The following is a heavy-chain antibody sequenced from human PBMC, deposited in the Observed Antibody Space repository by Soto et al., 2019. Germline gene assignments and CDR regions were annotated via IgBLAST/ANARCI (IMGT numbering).Heavy chain of an antibody. CDR1: GGSISSGGYY. J-gene: IGHJ3*02. V-gene: IGHV4-31*03. CDR3: ARVATVTTSAFDI. D-gene: IGHD4-17*01. Sequence: PSETLSLTCTVSGGSISSGGYYWSWIRQHPGKGLEWIGYIYYSGSTYYNPSLKSRVTISVDTSKNQFSLKLSSVTAADTAVYYCARVATVTTSAFDIWGQGTMVTVS. CDR2: IYYSGST.